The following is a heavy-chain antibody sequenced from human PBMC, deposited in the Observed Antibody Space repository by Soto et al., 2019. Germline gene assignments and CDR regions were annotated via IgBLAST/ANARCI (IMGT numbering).Heavy chain of an antibody. Sequence: GGSLRLSCAASGFTFSSYSMNWVRQAPGKGLEWVSYISSSSSTIYYAYSVKGRFTISRDNAKNSLYLQMNSLGAEDTAVYYCARALGYCSSTSCYDAFDIWGQGTMVTVSS. J-gene: IGHJ3*02. D-gene: IGHD2-2*01. CDR2: ISSSSSTI. CDR3: ARALGYCSSTSCYDAFDI. CDR1: GFTFSSYS. V-gene: IGHV3-48*04.